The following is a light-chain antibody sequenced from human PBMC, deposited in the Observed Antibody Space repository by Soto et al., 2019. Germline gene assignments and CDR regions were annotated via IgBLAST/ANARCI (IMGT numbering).Light chain of an antibody. CDR2: EIN. CDR3: SSFAGSNNFPYV. J-gene: IGLJ1*01. Sequence: QSVLTQPASVSGSPGQWITISCTGTSSDIGYYNYVSWYQQDPGKAPKLMIYEINKRPSGVPDRFSGSKSGNTASLTVSGLQAEDEADYYCSSFAGSNNFPYVFGTGTKLTVL. V-gene: IGLV2-8*01. CDR1: SSDIGYYNY.